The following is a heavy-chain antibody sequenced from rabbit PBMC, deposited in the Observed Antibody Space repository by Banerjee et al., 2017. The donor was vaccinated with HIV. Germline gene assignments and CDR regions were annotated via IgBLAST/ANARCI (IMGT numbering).Heavy chain of an antibody. CDR3: ARDLPDIIGWNFGW. Sequence: LEESGGDLVQPGASLTLTCTASGFTISSGYYMCWVRQAPGKGLEWIGCIGGGSGTTYYANWAKGRFTISKTSSTTVTLQMTSLTAADTATYFCARDLPDIIGWNFGWWGPGTLVTVS. CDR2: IGGGSGTT. V-gene: IGHV1S40*01. CDR1: GFTISSGYY. D-gene: IGHD1-1*01. J-gene: IGHJ4*01.